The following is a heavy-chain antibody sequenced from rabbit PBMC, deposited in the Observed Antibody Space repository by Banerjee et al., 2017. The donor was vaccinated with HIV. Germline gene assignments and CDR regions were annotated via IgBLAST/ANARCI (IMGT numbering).Heavy chain of an antibody. CDR3: AREAPGGDFNL. J-gene: IGHJ4*01. V-gene: IGHV1S45*01. Sequence: QEQLVESGGGLVQPEGSLTLTCKASGFTLSSYWMWWVRQAPGKGLEWIACIGAGSSGTTYYASWAKGRFTISKTSSTTVTLQMTSLTAADTATYFCAREAPGGDFNLWGPGTLVTVS. CDR2: IGAGSSGTT. CDR1: GFTLSSYW.